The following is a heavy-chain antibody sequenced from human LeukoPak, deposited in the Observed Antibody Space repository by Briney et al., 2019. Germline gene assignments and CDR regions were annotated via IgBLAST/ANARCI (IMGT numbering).Heavy chain of an antibody. CDR3: ARDPSCSGGSCRDGYFDY. J-gene: IGHJ4*02. V-gene: IGHV3-7*01. CDR1: GFTFSRYW. D-gene: IGHD2-15*01. Sequence: GGSLRLSCAASGFTFSRYWMYWVRQAPGKGLEWVANIKQDGSENYYVDSVKGRFTISRDNAKNSLYLQMNSLRAEDTAVYYCARDPSCSGGSCRDGYFDYWGQGTLVAVSS. CDR2: IKQDGSEN.